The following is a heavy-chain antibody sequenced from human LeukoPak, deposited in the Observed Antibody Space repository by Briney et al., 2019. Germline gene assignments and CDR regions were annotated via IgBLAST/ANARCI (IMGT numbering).Heavy chain of an antibody. V-gene: IGHV3-7*01. CDR3: ARGSSAGASLRHDY. CDR1: GFTFSSYW. Sequence: GGSLRLSCAASGFTFSSYWLSWLRQAPGKGLEWVANTKQDGSEENFVDSVKGRFTISRDNAKKSLYLQMNSLRAEDTAVYYCARGSSAGASLRHDYWGQGTLVTVSS. J-gene: IGHJ4*02. D-gene: IGHD1-26*01. CDR2: TKQDGSEE.